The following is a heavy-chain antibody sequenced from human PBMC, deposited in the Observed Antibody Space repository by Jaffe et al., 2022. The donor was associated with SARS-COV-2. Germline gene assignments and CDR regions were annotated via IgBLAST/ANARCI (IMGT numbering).Heavy chain of an antibody. CDR2: VHYSGST. CDR1: GGSSYVYY. Sequence: QVQLQESGPGLVKPSETLSLTCTASGGSSYVYYWSWIRQPPGKGLEWVGYVHYSGSTKYSPSLKSRVTISLDTSKMQFSLKLSSVTAADTAVYYCARMYSGSYRIDSWGPGTLITVSS. CDR3: ARMYSGSYRIDS. J-gene: IGHJ4*02. V-gene: IGHV4-59*08. D-gene: IGHD1-26*01.